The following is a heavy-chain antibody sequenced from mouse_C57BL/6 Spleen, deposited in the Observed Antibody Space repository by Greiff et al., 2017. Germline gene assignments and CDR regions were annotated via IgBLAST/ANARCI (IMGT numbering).Heavy chain of an antibody. V-gene: IGHV14-3*01. D-gene: IGHD2-1*01. Sequence: EVKLVEPVAELVRPGASVKLSCTASGFNFTNYYMHWVKQRPEQGLEWIGRIDPANGNTKYAPKFQGKATITADTSSNTAYLQLSSLTSEDTAIYYCARGGNPYFDVWGTGTTVTVSS. J-gene: IGHJ1*03. CDR1: GFNFTNYY. CDR3: ARGGNPYFDV. CDR2: IDPANGNT.